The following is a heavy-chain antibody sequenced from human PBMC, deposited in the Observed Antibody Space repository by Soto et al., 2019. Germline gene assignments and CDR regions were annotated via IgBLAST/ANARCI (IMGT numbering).Heavy chain of an antibody. CDR3: ARNLVGPNGDQ. J-gene: IGHJ5*02. V-gene: IGHV1-46*01. CDR2: INPSGGST. D-gene: IGHD1-26*01. Sequence: QAQLVQSGAEVRKPGASVKVSCKASGYTFTYYYMYWVRQAPGQGLEWVGLINPSGGSTVYAPKFQGRVTVTRDTSTSTVFMELSCLRSEDTAVYYCARNLVGPNGDQWGQGPLVTVSS. CDR1: GYTFTYYY.